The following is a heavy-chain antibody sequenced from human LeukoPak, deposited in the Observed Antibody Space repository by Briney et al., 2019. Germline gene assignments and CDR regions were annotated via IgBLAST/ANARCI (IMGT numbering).Heavy chain of an antibody. CDR3: ARDLELERDRWDYFGS. J-gene: IGHJ4*02. CDR1: GDSISRFW. CDR2: IHKSGST. D-gene: IGHD1-1*01. Sequence: SETLSLTCTVAGDSISRFWWSWIRQPPGKGLEWIGCIHKSGSTKYHPSFKSRVAMSVDTSKNQFSLKLTSVSAADSAMYYCARDLELERDRWDYFGSWGQGTLVTVSS. V-gene: IGHV4-59*01.